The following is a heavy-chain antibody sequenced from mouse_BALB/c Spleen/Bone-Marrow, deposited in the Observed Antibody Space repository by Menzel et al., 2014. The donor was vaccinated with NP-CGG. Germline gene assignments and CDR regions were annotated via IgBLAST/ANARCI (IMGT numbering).Heavy chain of an antibody. D-gene: IGHD1-1*01. CDR1: GYTFNNYW. Sequence: QVQLQQPGAELVKPGASVELSCRASGYTFNNYWMHWVKQRPGQGLEWIGEINPTNGRSNYNEKFKRKAALTVDKSSSAAYMQLSSLTSEDSAVYYCARRGEYYGAMDYWGQGTSVTVSS. CDR2: INPTNGRS. J-gene: IGHJ4*01. V-gene: IGHV1S81*02. CDR3: ARRGEYYGAMDY.